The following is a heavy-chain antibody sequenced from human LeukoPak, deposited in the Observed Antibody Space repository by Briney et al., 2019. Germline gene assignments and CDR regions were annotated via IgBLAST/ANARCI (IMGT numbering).Heavy chain of an antibody. CDR3: ARYEYGDYVLDY. Sequence: PSETLSLTRTVSGGSISSSSYYWGWLPQPPGKRLEWIGSIYYSGSTYYNPSLKSRVTKSVDTSKNQFSLKLSSVTAADTAVYYCARYEYGDYVLDYWGQGTLVTVSS. CDR2: IYYSGST. CDR1: GGSISSSSYY. V-gene: IGHV4-39*01. J-gene: IGHJ4*02. D-gene: IGHD4-17*01.